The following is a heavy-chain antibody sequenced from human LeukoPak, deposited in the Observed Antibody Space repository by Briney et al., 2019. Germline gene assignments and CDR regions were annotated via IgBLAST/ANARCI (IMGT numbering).Heavy chain of an antibody. Sequence: GSLRLSCAASGFTFSSYAMNWVRQAPGKGLEWVSYISSSSSTIYYADSVKGRFTISRDNAKNSLYLQMNSLRAEDTAVYYCARLRYYYGSSGSDAFDIWGQGTMVTVSS. CDR1: GFTFSSYA. CDR3: ARLRYYYGSSGSDAFDI. J-gene: IGHJ3*02. CDR2: ISSSSSTI. V-gene: IGHV3-48*01. D-gene: IGHD3-22*01.